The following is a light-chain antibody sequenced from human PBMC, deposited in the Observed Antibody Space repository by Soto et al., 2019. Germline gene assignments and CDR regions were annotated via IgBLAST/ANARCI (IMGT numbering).Light chain of an antibody. Sequence: TQSPSTLPASVGDRVTITCRASQSISNWLAWYQQKPGQAPRLLIYGTSSRATGIPDRFSGSGSGTDFTLTISRLEPEDFAVYYCQQYGNSPITFGQGTRLAIK. CDR3: QQYGNSPIT. CDR1: QSISNW. V-gene: IGKV3-20*01. J-gene: IGKJ5*01. CDR2: GTS.